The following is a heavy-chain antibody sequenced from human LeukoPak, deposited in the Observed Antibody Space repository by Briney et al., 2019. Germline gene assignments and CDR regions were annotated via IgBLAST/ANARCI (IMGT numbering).Heavy chain of an antibody. D-gene: IGHD4-17*01. CDR1: GFTFSSYE. Sequence: GGSLRLSCAASGFTFSSYEMNWVRQAPGKGLEWVSYISSSGSAIYYADSVEGRFTISRDNAKNSLYLQMNSLRAEDTAVYYCAREEYTVTTSGWFDPWGQGTLVTVSS. V-gene: IGHV3-48*03. CDR3: AREEYTVTTSGWFDP. CDR2: ISSSGSAI. J-gene: IGHJ5*02.